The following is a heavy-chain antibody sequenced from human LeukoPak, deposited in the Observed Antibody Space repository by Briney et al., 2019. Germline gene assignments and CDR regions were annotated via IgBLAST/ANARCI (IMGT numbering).Heavy chain of an antibody. J-gene: IGHJ4*02. Sequence: ASVKVSCKASGYTFSGYYMHWLRQAPGQGLEWMGWINPNGGVTNYAQKFQGRVTMTRDTSISTAYMELSRLRSDDTAVYYCARDGGDGYNFYYWGEGDLVTVSS. CDR1: GYTFSGYY. V-gene: IGHV1-2*02. CDR2: INPNGGVT. CDR3: ARDGGDGYNFYY. D-gene: IGHD5-24*01.